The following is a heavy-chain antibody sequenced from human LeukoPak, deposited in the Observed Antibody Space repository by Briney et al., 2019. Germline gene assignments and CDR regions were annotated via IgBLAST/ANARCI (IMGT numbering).Heavy chain of an antibody. Sequence: GGSLRLSCAASGLIFSNGWVSWVRQAPGKGLEWVGRIRSKTDGGTTDYAGTMKGRFTISRDESKNTLYLQINSLKTEDTAVYYCTIDYTGYWGQGTLVTVSS. D-gene: IGHD2-2*02. CDR1: GLIFSNGW. J-gene: IGHJ4*02. CDR2: IRSKTDGGTT. CDR3: TIDYTGY. V-gene: IGHV3-15*01.